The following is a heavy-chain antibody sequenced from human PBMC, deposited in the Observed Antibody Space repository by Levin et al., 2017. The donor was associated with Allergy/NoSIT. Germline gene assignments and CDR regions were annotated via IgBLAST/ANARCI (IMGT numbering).Heavy chain of an antibody. J-gene: IGHJ6*02. CDR1: GFTFSNNW. V-gene: IGHV3-74*01. D-gene: IGHD3-10*01. CDR3: ARDPKYGSGRSYYYYYGLDV. Sequence: PSETLSLTCVASGFTFSNNWMHWVRQVPGKGLVWVARINGDGDTTSYADSVKGRFTISRDNAKNTLYLQMNSLGAEDTAVFYCARDPKYGSGRSYYYYYGLDVWGQGTSVTVSS. CDR2: INGDGDTT.